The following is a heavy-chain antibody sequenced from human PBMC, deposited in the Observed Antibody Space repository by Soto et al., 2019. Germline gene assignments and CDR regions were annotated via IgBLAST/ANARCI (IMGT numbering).Heavy chain of an antibody. V-gene: IGHV1-8*01. CDR2: MNPNSGNT. CDR3: ARVEYYGDYDWFDP. J-gene: IGHJ5*02. D-gene: IGHD4-17*01. CDR1: GYTFTSYD. Sequence: ASVKVSCKASGYTFTSYDINWVRQATGQGLEWMGWMNPNSGNTGYAQKLQGRVTMTTDTSTSTAYMELRSLRSDDTAVYYCARVEYYGDYDWFDPWGQGTLVTVSS.